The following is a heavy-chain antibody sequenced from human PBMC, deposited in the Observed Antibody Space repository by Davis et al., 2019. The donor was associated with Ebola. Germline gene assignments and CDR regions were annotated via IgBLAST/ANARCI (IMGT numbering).Heavy chain of an antibody. Sequence: MPGGSLRLSCTVSGGSVSSGSYYWSWIRQPPEKGLEWVGYIYYSGSTNCNPSLKSRVTISVDTSKNQFSLKLSSVTAADTAVYYCARGRFLEWAIDYWGQGTLVTVSS. V-gene: IGHV4-61*01. CDR3: ARGRFLEWAIDY. J-gene: IGHJ4*02. CDR2: IYYSGST. D-gene: IGHD3-3*01. CDR1: GGSVSSGSYY.